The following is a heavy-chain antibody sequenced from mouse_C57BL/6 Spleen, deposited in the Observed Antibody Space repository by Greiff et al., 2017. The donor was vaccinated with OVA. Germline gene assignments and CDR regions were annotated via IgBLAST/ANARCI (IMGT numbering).Heavy chain of an antibody. CDR1: GYTFTSYW. V-gene: IGHV1-50*01. CDR3: ARSPDYDYFDY. CDR2: IDPSDSYT. Sequence: QVQLKQPGAELVKPGASVKLSCKASGYTFTSYWMQWVKQRPGQGLEWIGEIDPSDSYTNYNQKFKGKATLTVDTSSSTAYMQLSSLTSEDSAVYYCARSPDYDYFDYWGQGTTLTVSS. D-gene: IGHD2-4*01. J-gene: IGHJ2*01.